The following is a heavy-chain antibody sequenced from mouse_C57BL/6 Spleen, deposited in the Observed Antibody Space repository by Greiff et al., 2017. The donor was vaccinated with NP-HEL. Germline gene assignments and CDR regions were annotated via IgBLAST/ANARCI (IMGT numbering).Heavy chain of an antibody. CDR3: AREGTTVGAMDY. D-gene: IGHD1-1*01. V-gene: IGHV1-63*01. CDR1: GYTFTNYW. Sequence: VKLQQSGAELVRPGTSVKMSCKASGYTFTNYWIGWAKQRPGHGLEWIGDIYPGGGYTNYNEKFKGKATLTADKSSSTAYMQFSSLTSEDSAIYYCAREGTTVGAMDYWGQGTSVTVSS. J-gene: IGHJ4*01. CDR2: IYPGGGYT.